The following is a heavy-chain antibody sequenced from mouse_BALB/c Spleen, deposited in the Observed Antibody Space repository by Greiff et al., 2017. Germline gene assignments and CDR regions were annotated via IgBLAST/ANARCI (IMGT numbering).Heavy chain of an antibody. CDR2: ISSGSSTI. CDR3: ARRAYGSSYGYAMDY. CDR1: GFTFSSFG. Sequence: EVHLVESGGGLVQPGGSRKLSCAASGFTFSSFGMHWVSQAPEKGLEWVAYISSGSSTIYYADTVKGRFTNSRDNPKNTLFLQITSLRSEDTAMYYCARRAYGSSYGYAMDYWGQGTSVTVSS. J-gene: IGHJ4*01. D-gene: IGHD1-1*01. V-gene: IGHV5-17*02.